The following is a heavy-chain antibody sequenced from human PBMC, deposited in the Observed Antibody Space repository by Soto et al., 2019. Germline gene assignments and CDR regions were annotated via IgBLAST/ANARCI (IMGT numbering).Heavy chain of an antibody. V-gene: IGHV1-2*02. D-gene: IGHD1-26*01. CDR1: GYTFTGYY. J-gene: IGHJ4*02. CDR3: ATASPWELPCFDS. Sequence: QVQLVQSGAAVKKPGASVKVSCKASGYTFTGYYMHWVRQAPGQGLEWMGWINPNSGGTNYAQKFQGRVTRTRDTSISTAYMEVSRLRSDDTAVYYCATASPWELPCFDSWGQGTLVTVSS. CDR2: INPNSGGT.